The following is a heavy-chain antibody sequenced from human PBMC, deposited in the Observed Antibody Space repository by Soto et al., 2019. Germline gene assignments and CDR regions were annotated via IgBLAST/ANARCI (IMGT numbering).Heavy chain of an antibody. D-gene: IGHD1-26*01. CDR1: GITFGPYA. CDR3: ARVVGASFATRWGFYDY. Sequence: GGSLRLSCAASGITFGPYAMSWVRRAPGKGLEWVSTISGTGTTTYYADSAKGRFTISRDNSKNTLYLQMSSLRAEDTAVYYCARVVGASFATRWGFYDYWGQGTPVTVSS. J-gene: IGHJ4*02. CDR2: ISGTGTTT. V-gene: IGHV3-23*01.